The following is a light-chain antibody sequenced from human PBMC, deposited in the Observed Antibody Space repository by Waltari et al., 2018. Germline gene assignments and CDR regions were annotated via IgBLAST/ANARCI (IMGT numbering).Light chain of an antibody. CDR2: SNT. V-gene: IGLV1-44*01. Sequence: QSVLTQPPSASGTPGQRVTISCSGSNSNIGSHIVNWYQQLPGTAPKLLIYSNTQRPPGVPDRFSGSKSGTSASLAISGLQSEDEADYYCASWDYSLNGVLYGGGTKLTVL. CDR1: NSNIGSHI. CDR3: ASWDYSLNGVL. J-gene: IGLJ3*02.